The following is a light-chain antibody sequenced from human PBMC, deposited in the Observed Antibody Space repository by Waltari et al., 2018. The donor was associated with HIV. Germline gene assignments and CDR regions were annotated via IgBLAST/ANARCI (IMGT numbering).Light chain of an antibody. CDR3: QQRSNWPPLT. Sequence: EIVLPQSPPTLSSSPGDRAPLSCRASQSVSNSLALYQQKPGQPPRLPIYDASNRATGIPARFNDSGSRTDFTLTISSLEPEDSAVYYCQQRSNWPPLTFGWGTKVEI. J-gene: IGKJ4*01. CDR2: DAS. V-gene: IGKV3-11*01. CDR1: QSVSNS.